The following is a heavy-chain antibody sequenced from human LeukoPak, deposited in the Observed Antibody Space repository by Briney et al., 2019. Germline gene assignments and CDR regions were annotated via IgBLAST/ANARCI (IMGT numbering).Heavy chain of an antibody. Sequence: SETLSLTCAVSGGSINSSSYYWGWIRQPPGKGLEWIGEINHSGSTNYNPSLKSRVTISADTSKKQFSLKLSSVTAADTAVYYCARENDYGDYVDYWGQGTLVTVSS. J-gene: IGHJ4*02. CDR3: ARENDYGDYVDY. V-gene: IGHV4-39*07. D-gene: IGHD4-17*01. CDR1: GGSINSSSYY. CDR2: INHSGST.